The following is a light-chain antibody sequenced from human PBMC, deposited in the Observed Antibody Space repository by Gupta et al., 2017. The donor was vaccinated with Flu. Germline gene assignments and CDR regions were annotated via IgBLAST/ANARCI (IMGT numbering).Light chain of an antibody. CDR2: LNSDGSH. V-gene: IGLV4-69*01. Sequence: QLVLTQSPSASASLGASATLTCTLSSGHSSYDIAWHQQQPAKGPRYLKKLNSDGSHTKGDGIPDRFSGSSCGAWRYLTLANLPAGGGAGYYCQTWGTCIGVFGGGTKLTVL. CDR3: QTWGTCIGV. CDR1: SGHSSYD. J-gene: IGLJ2*01.